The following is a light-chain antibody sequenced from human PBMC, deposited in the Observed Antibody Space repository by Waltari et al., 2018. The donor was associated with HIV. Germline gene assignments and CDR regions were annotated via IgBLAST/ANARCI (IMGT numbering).Light chain of an antibody. V-gene: IGKV1-6*01. J-gene: IGKJ1*01. CDR2: DAS. CDR3: LQDYNSPWT. CDR1: RYIGSD. Sequence: AIQMTQSPSSLSASVGDRVTITCRASRYIGSDFSWYQQRPGEAPRVLIYDASTLQTGVPPRLSGRGSGTEFSLTINSLQPEDFATYFCLQDYNSPWTFGQGTKVEI.